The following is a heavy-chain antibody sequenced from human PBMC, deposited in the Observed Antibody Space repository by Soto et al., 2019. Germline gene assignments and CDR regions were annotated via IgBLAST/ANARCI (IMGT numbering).Heavy chain of an antibody. CDR1: GGSISSGGYY. V-gene: IGHV4-31*01. D-gene: IGHD2-2*01. J-gene: IGHJ4*02. Sequence: QVQLHESGPGLVKPSQTLSLTCTVSGGSISSGGYYWSWILQHPGKVLEWIGYIYYTGSTSYNPSLKSSVTTSVDTSKNQFALRVSSVTAADTAMYYCARGGYCSSTSCLFVYWGQGNLVTVS. CDR2: IYYTGST. CDR3: ARGGYCSSTSCLFVY.